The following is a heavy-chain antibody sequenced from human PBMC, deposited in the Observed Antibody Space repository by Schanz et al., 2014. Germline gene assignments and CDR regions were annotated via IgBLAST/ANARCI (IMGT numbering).Heavy chain of an antibody. Sequence: QVQLVQSGAEMKKPGASVKVSCKASGYTFTGYYMHWVRQAPGQGLEWMGWINPNSGTTNYAQKFQGWVTMTRDTSISTASMELSSLRSEDTAVYYCARGPSQGYSYGHNIGAYYYGMDVWGQGTTVTVSS. D-gene: IGHD5-18*01. CDR1: GYTFTGYY. CDR2: INPNSGTT. V-gene: IGHV1-2*04. J-gene: IGHJ6*02. CDR3: ARGPSQGYSYGHNIGAYYYGMDV.